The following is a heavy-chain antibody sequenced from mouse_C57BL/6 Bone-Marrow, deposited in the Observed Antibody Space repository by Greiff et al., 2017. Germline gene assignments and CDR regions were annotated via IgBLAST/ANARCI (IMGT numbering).Heavy chain of an antibody. J-gene: IGHJ2*01. CDR3: ARAIYYDYDGYYFDY. CDR2: IDPANGNT. D-gene: IGHD2-4*01. CDR1: GFNIKNTY. V-gene: IGHV14-3*01. Sequence: EVQLQQSVAELVRPGASVKLSCTASGFNIKNTYMHWVKQRPEQGLEWIGRIDPANGNTKYAPKFQGKATITADTSSNTAYLQLSSLTSEDTAIYYCARAIYYDYDGYYFDYWGQGTTLTVCS.